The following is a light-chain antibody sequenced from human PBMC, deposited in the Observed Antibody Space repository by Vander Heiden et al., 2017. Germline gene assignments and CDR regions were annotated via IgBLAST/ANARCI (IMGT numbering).Light chain of an antibody. V-gene: IGLV3-21*02. CDR3: QVWDGSTDYVV. Sequence: SYVLTQPPSVSVAPGETASITCDGNNIGGKSVQWFQQKAAQAPLLVVYDDRDRPSGIPERFSGSNSGNTATLTINRAEVGDEADYYCQVWDGSTDYVVFGGGTRLTVL. J-gene: IGLJ2*01. CDR1: NIGGKS. CDR2: DDR.